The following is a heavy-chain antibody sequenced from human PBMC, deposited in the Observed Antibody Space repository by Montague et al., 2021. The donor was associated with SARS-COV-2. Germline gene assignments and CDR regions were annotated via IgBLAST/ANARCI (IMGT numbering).Heavy chain of an antibody. Sequence: SETLSLTCTVSGGSITGYYWSWLRRSPGKGLEWIAYTYDGGAVNYNPSLGSRATISTDTSKNQLSLKVNSVTAADTAVYYCVRDHPYGGPRGAYDIWGQGTVVTVSS. J-gene: IGHJ3*02. D-gene: IGHD4-23*01. V-gene: IGHV4-59*01. CDR2: TYDGGAV. CDR3: VRDHPYGGPRGAYDI. CDR1: GGSITGYY.